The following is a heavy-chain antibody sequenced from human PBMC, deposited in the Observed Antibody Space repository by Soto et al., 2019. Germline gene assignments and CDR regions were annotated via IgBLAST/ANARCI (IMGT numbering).Heavy chain of an antibody. D-gene: IGHD3-22*01. Sequence: ASVKVSCKASGYTFTSYGISWVRQAPGQGLEWMGWISAYNGNTNYAQKLQGRVTMTTDTSTSTACMELRSLRSDDTAVYYCARAALNITMIVVVIRDDAFDIWGQGTMVTVSS. CDR3: ARAALNITMIVVVIRDDAFDI. J-gene: IGHJ3*02. CDR2: ISAYNGNT. V-gene: IGHV1-18*01. CDR1: GYTFTSYG.